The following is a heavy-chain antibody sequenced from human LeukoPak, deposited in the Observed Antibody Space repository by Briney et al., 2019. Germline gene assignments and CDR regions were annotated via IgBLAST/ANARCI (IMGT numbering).Heavy chain of an antibody. D-gene: IGHD6-6*01. Sequence: SVKVSCKASGGTFSSYAISWVRQAPGQGLEWMGRIIPIFGTANYAQKFQGRVTITTDESTSTAYMELSSLRSEDTAVYYCARDFKRIGISFQLDDAFDIWGQGTMVTVSS. CDR1: GGTFSSYA. J-gene: IGHJ3*02. CDR3: ARDFKRIGISFQLDDAFDI. CDR2: IIPIFGTA. V-gene: IGHV1-69*05.